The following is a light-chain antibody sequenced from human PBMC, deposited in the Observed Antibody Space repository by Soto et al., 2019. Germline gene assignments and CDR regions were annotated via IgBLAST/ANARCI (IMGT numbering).Light chain of an antibody. CDR3: QQYNSYWT. CDR2: DAS. Sequence: DIQMTQSPSTLSASVGDRVSIPCRASQSISSWLAWYQQKPGKAPKLLIYDASTLESGVPSRFSGRGSGTEFTLTISSLQPDDFATYYCQQYNSYWTFGQGTKVDI. V-gene: IGKV1-5*01. J-gene: IGKJ1*01. CDR1: QSISSW.